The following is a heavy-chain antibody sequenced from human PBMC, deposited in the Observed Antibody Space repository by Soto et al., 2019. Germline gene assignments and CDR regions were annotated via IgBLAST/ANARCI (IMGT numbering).Heavy chain of an antibody. CDR3: ARDASDYGDPPYFDY. CDR2: IIPIFGTA. D-gene: IGHD4-17*01. V-gene: IGHV1-69*01. CDR1: GGTFTSYA. Sequence: QVQLVQSGAEVEKPGSSVMLSCKAYGGTFTSYAISWVRQAPGQGLEWMGGIIPIFGTANYAQKFQGRVTITADESTSTAYMELRSLRSEDTGVYYCARDASDYGDPPYFDYWGQGTLVTVSS. J-gene: IGHJ4*02.